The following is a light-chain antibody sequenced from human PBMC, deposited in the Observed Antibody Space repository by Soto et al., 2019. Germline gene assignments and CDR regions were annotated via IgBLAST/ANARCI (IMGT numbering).Light chain of an antibody. CDR2: TLS. V-gene: IGKV2-40*01. CDR3: QQYENLPT. CDR1: QSLFDSDDGTTY. J-gene: IGKJ5*01. Sequence: DIVMTQTPLSLPVTPGAPASISCRSSQSLFDSDDGTTYLDWYLQKPGQSPQLLIYTLSYRASGVPDRFRGSGSGTGFTFTISRLQPEDIATYYCQQYENLPTFGQGTRLEIK.